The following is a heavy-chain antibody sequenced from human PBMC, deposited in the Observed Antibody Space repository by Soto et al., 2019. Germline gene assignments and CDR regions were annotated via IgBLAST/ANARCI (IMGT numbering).Heavy chain of an antibody. CDR2: ITDSGGDT. Sequence: GGSLRLSCAASGFSFNSYAMGWVRQAPGKGLEWVSAITDSGGDTYYADSVKGRFTISRDNSKNTLYLQMNSLRAEDTAIYYCAKLGSSSWSPHYYFDYWGQGTLVTVSS. J-gene: IGHJ4*02. CDR1: GFSFNSYA. CDR3: AKLGSSSWSPHYYFDY. V-gene: IGHV3-23*01. D-gene: IGHD2-2*01.